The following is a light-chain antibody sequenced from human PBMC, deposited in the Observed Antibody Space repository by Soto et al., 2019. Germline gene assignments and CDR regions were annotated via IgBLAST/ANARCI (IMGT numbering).Light chain of an antibody. Sequence: QSVLTQPDSVSGSPGQSITTSCTGTSSDVGGYNYVSWYQQHPGKAPKLMIYEVSNRPSGVSNRFSGSKSGNTASLTISGLQAEDEADYHCSSYTRDTALVFGTGTKVTVL. J-gene: IGLJ1*01. CDR1: SSDVGGYNY. V-gene: IGLV2-14*01. CDR2: EVS. CDR3: SSYTRDTALV.